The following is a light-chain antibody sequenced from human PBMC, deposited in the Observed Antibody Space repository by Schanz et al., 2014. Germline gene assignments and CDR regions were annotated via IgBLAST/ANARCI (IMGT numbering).Light chain of an antibody. CDR1: SSDVGGYNY. J-gene: IGLJ2*01. Sequence: QSALTQPPSASGSPGQTVTISCTGTSSDVGGYNYVSWYQQHPGKAPKLMIYDVTNRPSGVSNRFSGSKSGNTASLTISGLQAEDDAVYYCNSYTSSSTPVVFGGGTKLTVL. CDR2: DVT. CDR3: NSYTSSSTPVV. V-gene: IGLV2-14*03.